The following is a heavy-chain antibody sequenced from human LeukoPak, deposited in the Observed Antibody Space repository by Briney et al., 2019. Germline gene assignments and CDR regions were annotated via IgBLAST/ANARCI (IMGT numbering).Heavy chain of an antibody. D-gene: IGHD6-6*01. J-gene: IGHJ5*02. CDR2: ISYDGSNK. V-gene: IGHV3-30-3*01. CDR1: GFTFSSYA. CDR3: GRTKIAAAPARSPLFDP. Sequence: GRSLRLSCAASGFTFSSYAMHWVRQAPGKGLEWVAVISYDGSNKYYADSVKGRFTISRDNSKNTLYLQMNSLRAEDTAVYYCGRTKIAAAPARSPLFDPWGQGTLVTVSS.